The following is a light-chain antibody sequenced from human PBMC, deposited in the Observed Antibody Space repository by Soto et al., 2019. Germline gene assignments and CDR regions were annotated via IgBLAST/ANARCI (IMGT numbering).Light chain of an antibody. Sequence: VMTQSPATLSVSPGERATLSRRASQSVSSSLAWYQQKPCRSPRLLIYGASTRAIGIPARFSGSGSGTEFNLTISRLETEDFAVYFCQHYGSSPWTFGQGTKVDIK. J-gene: IGKJ1*01. V-gene: IGKV3-15*01. CDR2: GAS. CDR3: QHYGSSPWT. CDR1: QSVSSS.